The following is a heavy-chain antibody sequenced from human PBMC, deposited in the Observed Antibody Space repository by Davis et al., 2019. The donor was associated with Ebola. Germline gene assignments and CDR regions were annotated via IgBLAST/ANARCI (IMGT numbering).Heavy chain of an antibody. J-gene: IGHJ6*02. CDR2: ISYDGSNK. V-gene: IGHV3-30*03. CDR1: GFTFSSYG. Sequence: PGGSLRLSCAASGFTFSSYGMHWVRQAPGKGLEWVAVISYDGSNKYYADSVKGRFTISRDSSKNTVYLQMNNLRAEDTAVYYCARGDFYYGVDVWGQGTTVTVSS. CDR3: ARGDFYYGVDV.